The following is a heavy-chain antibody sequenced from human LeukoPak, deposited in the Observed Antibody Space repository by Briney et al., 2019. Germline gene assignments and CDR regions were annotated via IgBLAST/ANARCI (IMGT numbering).Heavy chain of an antibody. V-gene: IGHV7-4-1*02. CDR3: ARKGGYSGYESPFDY. CDR1: GYSFTSCA. J-gene: IGHJ4*02. Sequence: GASVKVSCKASGYSFTSCAMNWVRQAPGQGLEWMGWINTNTGNPTYAQGFTGRFVFSLDTSVSTAYLQISSLKAEDTAVYYCARKGGYSGYESPFDYWGQGTLVTVSS. D-gene: IGHD5-12*01. CDR2: INTNTGNP.